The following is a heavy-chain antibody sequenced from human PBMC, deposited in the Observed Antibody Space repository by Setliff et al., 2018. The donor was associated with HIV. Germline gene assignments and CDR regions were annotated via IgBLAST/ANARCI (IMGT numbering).Heavy chain of an antibody. CDR1: GDSINSSDY. Sequence: SETLSLTCTVSGDSINSSDYWSWIRQPPGKGLEWIGYIYYSGSTNYNPSLKSRVTISVATSKNQFSLKLSSVTAADTAVYYCARDGPLEGSYRYYYYYMDVWGKGTTVTVSS. CDR3: ARDGPLEGSYRYYYYYMDV. V-gene: IGHV4-59*01. CDR2: IYYSGST. D-gene: IGHD3-10*01. J-gene: IGHJ6*03.